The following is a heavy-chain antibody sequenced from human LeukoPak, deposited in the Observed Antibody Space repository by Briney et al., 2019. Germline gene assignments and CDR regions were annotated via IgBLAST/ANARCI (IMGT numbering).Heavy chain of an antibody. CDR1: GFTFSSYS. Sequence: PGRSLRLSCAASGFTFSSYSMNWVRQAPGKGLEWVSSISSSSSYIYYADSVKGRFTISRDNAKNSLYLQMNSLRAEDTAVYYCARDGYSSSWYGPDYYYGMDVWGQGTTVTVSS. J-gene: IGHJ6*02. CDR3: ARDGYSSSWYGPDYYYGMDV. CDR2: ISSSSSYI. D-gene: IGHD6-13*01. V-gene: IGHV3-21*01.